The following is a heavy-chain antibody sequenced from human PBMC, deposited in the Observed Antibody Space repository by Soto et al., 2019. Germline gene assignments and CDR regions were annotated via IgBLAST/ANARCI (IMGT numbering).Heavy chain of an antibody. D-gene: IGHD1-7*01. CDR2: ISSSGSYV. J-gene: IGHJ4*02. CDR3: ARDGNYQEF. V-gene: IGHV3-21*01. Sequence: EVQLVESGGGRVEPGGSLRLSCAASGFTLSTHAIVWVRQAPGKGLEWVSSISSSGSYVYYGDSVEGRFTISRNDARNSVYLQMNSLRVEDTAVYYCARDGNYQEFWGQGTLVTVSS. CDR1: GFTLSTHA.